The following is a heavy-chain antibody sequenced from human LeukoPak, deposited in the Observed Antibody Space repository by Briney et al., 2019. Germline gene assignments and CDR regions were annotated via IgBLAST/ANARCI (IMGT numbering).Heavy chain of an antibody. D-gene: IGHD1-14*01. Sequence: GGSLRLPCAASGFTFSSYGMHWVRQAPGKGLKWVAFIRYDGSNKYYADSVKGRFTISRDNSKNTLYLQMNSLRAEDTAVYYCAKDLRSGFPYGMDVWGQGTTVTVSS. V-gene: IGHV3-30*02. CDR2: IRYDGSNK. CDR3: AKDLRSGFPYGMDV. J-gene: IGHJ6*02. CDR1: GFTFSSYG.